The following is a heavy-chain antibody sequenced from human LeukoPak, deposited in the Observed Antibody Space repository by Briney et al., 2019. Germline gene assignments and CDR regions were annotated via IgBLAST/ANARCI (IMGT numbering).Heavy chain of an antibody. D-gene: IGHD5-24*01. CDR1: GFSFSSYS. J-gene: IGHJ3*02. CDR3: AREPHDFHEEDGFNI. CDR2: ISDRSSFI. V-gene: IGHV3-21*01. Sequence: PGGSLSISCAASGFSFSSYSMFWVRQAPGKGLEWVSSISDRSSFIYYADSVKGRFTISRDNAEKSLFLHMNSLRVEDTALYYCAREPHDFHEEDGFNIWGQGTLVTVSS.